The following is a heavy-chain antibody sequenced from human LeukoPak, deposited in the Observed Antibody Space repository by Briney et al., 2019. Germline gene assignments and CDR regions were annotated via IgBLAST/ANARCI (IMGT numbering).Heavy chain of an antibody. D-gene: IGHD2-15*01. Sequence: SETLSLTCTVSGGSISSYYWSWIRQPPGKGLEWIGYIYYSGGTNYNPSLKSRVTISVDTSKNQFSLKLSSVTAADTAVYYCARVQKDCSGGSCYPQGIGYWGQGTLVTVSS. J-gene: IGHJ4*02. CDR1: GGSISSYY. V-gene: IGHV4-59*01. CDR3: ARVQKDCSGGSCYPQGIGY. CDR2: IYYSGGT.